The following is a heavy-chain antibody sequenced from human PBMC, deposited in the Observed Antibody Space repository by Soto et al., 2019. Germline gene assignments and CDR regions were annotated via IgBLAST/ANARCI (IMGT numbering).Heavy chain of an antibody. V-gene: IGHV3-21*01. D-gene: IGHD6-13*01. CDR2: ISSNSAYI. CDR3: TRDESRDSSARGWFDP. CDR1: ACTFRSFT. Sequence: KPXGWRRRSWAASACTFRSFTMNWVRQAPGKGLEWVSTISSNSAYIYYTDALRGRFTIARDNAKNSLHLQMNSLRAEDTAVYYCTRDESRDSSARGWFDPWGPGTLVTVSS. J-gene: IGHJ5*02.